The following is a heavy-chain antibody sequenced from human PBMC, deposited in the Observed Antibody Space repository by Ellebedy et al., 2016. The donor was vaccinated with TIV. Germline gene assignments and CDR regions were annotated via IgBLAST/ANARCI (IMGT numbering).Heavy chain of an antibody. D-gene: IGHD3-9*01. V-gene: IGHV4-30-4*01. CDR1: GASISSGDSY. Sequence: MPSETLSLTCTVSGASISSGDSYWSWIRQSPGKGLEWIGYTYYTGTTYYNPSLKSRVTISTETSRNQFSLKLSSVTAADTAVYYCARTTLTRYIAFDFWGQGTLVTVSS. CDR3: ARTTLTRYIAFDF. CDR2: TYYTGTT. J-gene: IGHJ4*02.